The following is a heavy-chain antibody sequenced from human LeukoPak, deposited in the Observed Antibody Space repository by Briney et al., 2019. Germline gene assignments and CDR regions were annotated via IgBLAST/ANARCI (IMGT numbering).Heavy chain of an antibody. CDR2: ISSSGGNT. V-gene: IGHV3-23*01. CDR3: AKRAASSGYYFDQ. J-gene: IGHJ4*02. CDR1: GFTFSSYA. D-gene: IGHD6-19*01. Sequence: GGSLRLSCAASGFTFSSYAMTWVRQGPGEGLEWVSTISSSGGNTYNADSVKGRFTICRDNSKNTLYLQMNSLRAEDTAVYYCAKRAASSGYYFDQWGQGTLVTVSS.